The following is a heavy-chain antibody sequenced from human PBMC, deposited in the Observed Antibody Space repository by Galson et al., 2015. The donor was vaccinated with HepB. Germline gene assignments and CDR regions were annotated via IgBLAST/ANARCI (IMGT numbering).Heavy chain of an antibody. CDR1: GDTLPELS. J-gene: IGHJ4*02. D-gene: IGHD3-9*01. Sequence: SVKVSCKVSGDTLPELSMHWVRQAPGKGLEWLGGFDPENGEIIYAQKFQGRVTMTEDTSTDTAYMDLNSLRSKDTAVYYCATYDFLIESFDNWGQGTLVTVSS. CDR3: ATYDFLIESFDN. V-gene: IGHV1-24*01. CDR2: FDPENGEI.